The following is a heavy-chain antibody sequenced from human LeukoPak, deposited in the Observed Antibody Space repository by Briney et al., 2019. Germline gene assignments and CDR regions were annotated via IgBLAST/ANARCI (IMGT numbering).Heavy chain of an antibody. CDR2: IVGSGGNT. CDR1: GFTFGSYA. CDR3: ARDLGP. J-gene: IGHJ5*02. V-gene: IGHV3-23*01. Sequence: GGSLRLSCTASGFTFGSYAMTWVRRAPGKGLEWVSSIVGSGGNTYYADSVKGRFTISRDNSKSTLSLQMNSLRAEDTAVYYCARDLGPWGQGTLVTVSS.